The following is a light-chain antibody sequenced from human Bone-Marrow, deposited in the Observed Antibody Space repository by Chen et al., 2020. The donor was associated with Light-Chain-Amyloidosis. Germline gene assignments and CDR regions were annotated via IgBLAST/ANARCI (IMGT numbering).Light chain of an antibody. CDR1: SSDIGGYNY. Sequence: HSALTQPAPASGSPGLSITLSCTGTSSDIGGYNYVFWYQQHPGRAPKRMIYDVTNRPSGVSNRFSGSKSGNTASLTISGLQAEDEADYYCSSYTTTSAPLIFGGGTKLTVL. CDR3: SSYTTTSAPLI. CDR2: DVT. V-gene: IGLV2-14*03. J-gene: IGLJ2*01.